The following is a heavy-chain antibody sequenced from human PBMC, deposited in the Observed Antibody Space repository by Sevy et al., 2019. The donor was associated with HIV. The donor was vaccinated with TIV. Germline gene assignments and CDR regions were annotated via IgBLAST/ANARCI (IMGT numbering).Heavy chain of an antibody. CDR3: ARGPSGAAAGRFDS. Sequence: RGYLRLSCAASGFTFSSYWINWVRQAPGEGLEWVANINQGGNQKHYMDSVKGRFTISRDNAENAVYLQMNSLRVEDTAVYYCARGPSGAAAGRFDSWGQGTLVTVSS. J-gene: IGHJ4*02. D-gene: IGHD6-13*01. CDR1: GFTFSSYW. V-gene: IGHV3-7*01. CDR2: INQGGNQK.